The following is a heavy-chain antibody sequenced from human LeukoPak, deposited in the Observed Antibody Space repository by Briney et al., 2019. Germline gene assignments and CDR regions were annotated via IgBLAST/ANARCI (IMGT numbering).Heavy chain of an antibody. CDR3: AKDRYYGSGSYYHGIDY. CDR2: ISNDGNIK. D-gene: IGHD3-10*01. J-gene: IGHJ4*02. Sequence: GGSLRLSCAASGFTFSSYSMNWVRQAPGKGLEWVALISNDGNIKYSPDSVKGRFTISRGNSKNTLYLQMNSLRAKDTAVYYCAKDRYYGSGSYYHGIDYWGQGSLVTVSS. CDR1: GFTFSSYS. V-gene: IGHV3-30*18.